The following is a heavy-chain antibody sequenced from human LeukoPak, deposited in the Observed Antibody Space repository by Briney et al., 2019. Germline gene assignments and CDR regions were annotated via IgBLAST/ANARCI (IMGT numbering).Heavy chain of an antibody. Sequence: GGSLRLSCTASGFTFSNYNMNSVRQAPGKGLEWVSSSSGSGSYIYYADSVKGRFTISRDNAKNSLYLQMNSLRAEDTAVYYCARRGYSYEIDYWGQGTLVTVSS. D-gene: IGHD5-18*01. CDR1: GFTFSNYN. V-gene: IGHV3-21*01. J-gene: IGHJ4*02. CDR2: SSGSGSYI. CDR3: ARRGYSYEIDY.